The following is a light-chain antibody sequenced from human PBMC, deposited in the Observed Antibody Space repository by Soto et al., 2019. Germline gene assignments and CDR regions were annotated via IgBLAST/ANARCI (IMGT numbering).Light chain of an antibody. V-gene: IGKV2-28*01. Sequence: IVMTQSPLSLPVTPGEPASISCRSSQSLLHSDGYNYLDWYLQKPGQSPQLLICLGSNRASGVPDRFSGSGASTDFTLTISRVEAEDFGVYYCMQALQTPWTFGQGTQVEVK. CDR1: QSLLHSDGYNY. J-gene: IGKJ1*01. CDR2: LGS. CDR3: MQALQTPWT.